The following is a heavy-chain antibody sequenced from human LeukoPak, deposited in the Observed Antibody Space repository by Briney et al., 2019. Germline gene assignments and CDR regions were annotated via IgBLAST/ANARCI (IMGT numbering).Heavy chain of an antibody. CDR2: INWNGGST. V-gene: IGHV3-20*04. Sequence: PGGSLRLSCAASGFTFDDYGMSRVRQAPGKGLEWVSGINWNGGSTGYADSVKGRFTISRDNAKNSLYLQMNSLRAEDTALYYCARCLRLGYYYYYYMDVWGKGTTVTVSS. D-gene: IGHD3-10*01. CDR1: GFTFDDYG. CDR3: ARCLRLGYYYYYYMDV. J-gene: IGHJ6*03.